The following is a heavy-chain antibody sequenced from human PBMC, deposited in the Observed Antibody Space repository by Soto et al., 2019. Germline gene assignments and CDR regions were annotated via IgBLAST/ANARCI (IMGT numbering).Heavy chain of an antibody. J-gene: IGHJ4*02. Sequence: XSVKVSCKASVYTFTSYGISWVRQAPGQGLEWMGWISAYNGNTNYAQKLQGRVTMTTDTSTSTAYMELRSLRSDDTAVYYCARGPRGVTTFDYWGQGNLVTVSS. CDR3: ARGPRGVTTFDY. V-gene: IGHV1-18*01. CDR2: ISAYNGNT. D-gene: IGHD4-17*01. CDR1: VYTFTSYG.